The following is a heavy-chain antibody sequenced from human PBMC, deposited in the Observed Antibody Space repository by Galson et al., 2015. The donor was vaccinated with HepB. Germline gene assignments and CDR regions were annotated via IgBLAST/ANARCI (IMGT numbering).Heavy chain of an antibody. J-gene: IGHJ4*02. V-gene: IGHV1-24*01. CDR3: ATDAFYGGNSLNDY. Sequence: SVKVSCKVSGYTLTELSMHWVRQAPGKGLEWMGGFDPEDGETIYAQKFQGRVTMTEDTSTDTTYMELSSLRSEDTAVYYCATDAFYGGNSLNDYWGQGTLVTVSS. CDR1: GYTLTELS. CDR2: FDPEDGET. D-gene: IGHD4-23*01.